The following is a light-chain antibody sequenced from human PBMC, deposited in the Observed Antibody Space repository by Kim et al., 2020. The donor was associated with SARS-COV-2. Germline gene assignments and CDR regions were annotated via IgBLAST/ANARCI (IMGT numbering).Light chain of an antibody. Sequence: PGERATLSCRASQSIGSSYLAWYQQKPGQAPRLLIYDASNRATDIPDRFSGSGSGTDFTLTISRLEPEDYAVYFCQQYGGSPLTFGGGTKVDIK. CDR2: DAS. CDR3: QQYGGSPLT. CDR1: QSIGSSY. J-gene: IGKJ4*01. V-gene: IGKV3-20*01.